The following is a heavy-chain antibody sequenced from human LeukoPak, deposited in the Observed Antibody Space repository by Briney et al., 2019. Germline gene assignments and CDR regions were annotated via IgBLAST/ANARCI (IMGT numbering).Heavy chain of an antibody. J-gene: IGHJ4*02. CDR1: GFTFSSYW. Sequence: PGGSLRLSCAASGFTFSSYWMSWVRQAPGKGLEWVGRIKSKTDGGTTDYAAPVKGRFTISRDDSKNTLYLQMNSLKTEDTAVYYCTTFYGLGDLLLDCWGQGTLVTVSS. CDR2: IKSKTDGGTT. V-gene: IGHV3-15*01. D-gene: IGHD2-21*01. CDR3: TTFYGLGDLLLDC.